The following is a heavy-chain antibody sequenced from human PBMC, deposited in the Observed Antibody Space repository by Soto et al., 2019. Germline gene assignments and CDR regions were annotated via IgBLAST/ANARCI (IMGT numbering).Heavy chain of an antibody. CDR1: GFTFSSYA. D-gene: IGHD4-17*01. V-gene: IGHV3-30-3*01. Sequence: PGGSLRLSCAASGFTFSSYAMHWVRQAPGKGLEWVAVISYDGSNKYYADSVKGRFTISRDNSKNTLYLQMNSLRAEDTAVYYCARDRGDYLAYFDYWGQGTLVTVSS. J-gene: IGHJ4*02. CDR3: ARDRGDYLAYFDY. CDR2: ISYDGSNK.